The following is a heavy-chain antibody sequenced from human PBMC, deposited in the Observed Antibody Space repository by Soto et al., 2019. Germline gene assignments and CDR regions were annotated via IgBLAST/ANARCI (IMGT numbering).Heavy chain of an antibody. CDR2: IYYAGST. J-gene: IGHJ4*02. CDR3: ARRIVATETSDY. Sequence: TLSLTCAVSGGSISGSNWWSWVRQPPGRGLEWIGFIYYAGSTKYNPSLNSRVTISVDTSKNQFSLTVTSVTAADTAVYYCARRIVATETSDYWGQGTLVTSPQ. V-gene: IGHV4-4*02. D-gene: IGHD5-12*01. CDR1: GGSISGSNW.